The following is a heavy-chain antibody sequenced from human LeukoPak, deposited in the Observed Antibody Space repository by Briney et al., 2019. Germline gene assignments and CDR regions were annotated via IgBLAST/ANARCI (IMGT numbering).Heavy chain of an antibody. CDR3: ARWIQLWLRYFDY. Sequence: GGSLRLSCAASGFTFSSYSMNWVRQAPGKGLAWVSSISSSRTYTNYADSVRGRFTISRDNSKNLLYLQMNSLRAEDTAVYYCARWIQLWLRYFDYWGQGTLVTVSS. CDR1: GFTFSSYS. J-gene: IGHJ4*02. D-gene: IGHD5-18*01. V-gene: IGHV3-21*01. CDR2: ISSSRTYT.